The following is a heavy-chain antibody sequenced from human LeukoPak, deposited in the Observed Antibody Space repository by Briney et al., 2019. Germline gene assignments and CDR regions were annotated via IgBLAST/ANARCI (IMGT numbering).Heavy chain of an antibody. Sequence: GSLRLPCAASGFTFNSYCMPWVRPAPGKGLGVGGGITYDGSNKYYADSVKGRFTISRDNSKNTLYLQMNSLRAEDTAVYYCAKARKRYFDYYYGMDVWGQGTTVTVSS. CDR2: ITYDGSNK. CDR3: AKARKRYFDYYYGMDV. V-gene: IGHV3-30*18. CDR1: GFTFNSYC. D-gene: IGHD3-9*01. J-gene: IGHJ6*02.